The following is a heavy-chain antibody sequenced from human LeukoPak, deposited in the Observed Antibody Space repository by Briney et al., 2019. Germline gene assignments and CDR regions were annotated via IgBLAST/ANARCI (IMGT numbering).Heavy chain of an antibody. CDR2: FDPEDGET. CDR3: ARGFEYYYDSSGRAEYFQH. V-gene: IGHV1-24*01. J-gene: IGHJ1*01. CDR1: GYTLTELS. Sequence: ASVKVSCKVSGYTLTELSMHWVRQAPGKGLEWMGGFDPEDGETIYAQKFQGRVTITADESTSTAYMELSSLRSEDTAVYYCARGFEYYYDSSGRAEYFQHWGQGTLVTVSS. D-gene: IGHD3-22*01.